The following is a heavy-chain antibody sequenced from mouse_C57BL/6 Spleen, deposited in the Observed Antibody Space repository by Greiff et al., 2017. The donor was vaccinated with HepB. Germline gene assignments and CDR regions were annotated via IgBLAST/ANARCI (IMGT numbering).Heavy chain of an antibody. CDR2: INPGSGGT. CDR1: GYAFTNYL. Sequence: QVQLQQSGAELVRPGTSVKVSCKASGYAFTNYLIEWVKQRPGQGLEWIGVINPGSGGTNYNEKFKGKATLTADKSSSTAYMQLSSLTSEDSAVYFCARSRFTTVVAPFAHWGQGTLVTVSA. CDR3: ARSRFTTVVAPFAH. V-gene: IGHV1-54*01. D-gene: IGHD1-1*01. J-gene: IGHJ3*01.